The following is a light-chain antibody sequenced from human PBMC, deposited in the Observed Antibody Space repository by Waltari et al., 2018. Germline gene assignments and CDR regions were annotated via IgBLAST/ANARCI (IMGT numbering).Light chain of an antibody. CDR3: NSYTFINTWV. CDR1: ISDIGDYNY. V-gene: IGLV2-14*01. J-gene: IGLJ3*02. CDR2: DVN. Sequence: QSALTQPASVSGSPGQSITIYCTGTISDIGDYNYVSWYQQYPGKAPTLIIFDVNKRSSGVSDRFSGSKSGNPASLTLFALQAVDNSAYYCNSYTFINTWVFGGGTNLTVL.